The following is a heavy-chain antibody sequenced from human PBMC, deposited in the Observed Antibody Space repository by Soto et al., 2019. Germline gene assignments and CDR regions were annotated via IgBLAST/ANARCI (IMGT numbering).Heavy chain of an antibody. Sequence: QVQLVESGGGVVQPGRSLRLSCAASGFTFSNYGMHWVRRAPGKGLEWMAVILHDGSNKYYADAVNGRFTISRDNSETTLYLQMNSLRTEDTAVYYCATLIPGYTRNSRSATGGMDVWGQGTTVTVSS. J-gene: IGHJ6*02. D-gene: IGHD6-13*01. V-gene: IGHV3-30*03. CDR3: ATLIPGYTRNSRSATGGMDV. CDR2: ILHDGSNK. CDR1: GFTFSNYG.